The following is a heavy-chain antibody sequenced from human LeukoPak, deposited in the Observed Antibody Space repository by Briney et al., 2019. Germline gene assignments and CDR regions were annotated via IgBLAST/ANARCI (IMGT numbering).Heavy chain of an antibody. Sequence: PGGSLRLSCAASGFTFSSYNMNWVRQAPGKGLEWVSSISGSSSYIYYADSVKGRFTISRDNAKNSLYLQMNSLRAEDTAVYYCARGHYFSYCSGGSCYSGDYYGMDVWGQGTTVTVSS. CDR1: GFTFSSYN. D-gene: IGHD2-15*01. V-gene: IGHV3-21*01. J-gene: IGHJ6*02. CDR3: ARGHYFSYCSGGSCYSGDYYGMDV. CDR2: ISGSSSYI.